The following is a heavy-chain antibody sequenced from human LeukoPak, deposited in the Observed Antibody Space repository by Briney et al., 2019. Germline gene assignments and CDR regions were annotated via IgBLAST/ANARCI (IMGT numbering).Heavy chain of an antibody. V-gene: IGHV4-59*12. J-gene: IGHJ4*02. CDR1: GGSISSYY. CDR2: IYHSGST. D-gene: IGHD4-4*01. Sequence: SETLSLTCTVSGGSISSYYWSWIRQPPGKGLEWIGYIYHSGSTYYNPSLKSRVTISVDRSKNQFSLKLSSVTAADTAVYYCARASVTTDPYFDYWGQGTLVTVSS. CDR3: ARASVTTDPYFDY.